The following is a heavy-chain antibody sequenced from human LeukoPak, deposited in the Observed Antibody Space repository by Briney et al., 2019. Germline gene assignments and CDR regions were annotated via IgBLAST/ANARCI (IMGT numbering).Heavy chain of an antibody. D-gene: IGHD3-22*01. V-gene: IGHV3-11*06. CDR1: GFTFSDYY. CDR3: ARFELDSGGYASNFDS. CDR2: ISGSSSYI. J-gene: IGHJ4*02. Sequence: PGGSLRLSCVVSGFTFSDYYMNWIRQAPGKGLEWLSYISGSSSYILYADSVKGRFTISRDNAKNSLYLQMNTLRAEDTAVYYCARFELDSGGYASNFDSWGQGTLVTVSS.